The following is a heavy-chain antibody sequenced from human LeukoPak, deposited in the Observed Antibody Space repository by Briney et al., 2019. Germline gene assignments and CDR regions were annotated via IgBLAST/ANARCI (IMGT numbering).Heavy chain of an antibody. Sequence: PGGSLRLSCAASGFTFSSYWMNWVRQAPGKGLEWVSYISSGGSTIYYADSVKGRFTISRDNAKNSLYLQMNSLRAEDTAVYYCARDIYYYDSSGYYFPGGSDYWGQGTLVTVSS. CDR1: GFTFSSYW. CDR2: ISSGGSTI. V-gene: IGHV3-48*04. D-gene: IGHD3-22*01. J-gene: IGHJ4*02. CDR3: ARDIYYYDSSGYYFPGGSDY.